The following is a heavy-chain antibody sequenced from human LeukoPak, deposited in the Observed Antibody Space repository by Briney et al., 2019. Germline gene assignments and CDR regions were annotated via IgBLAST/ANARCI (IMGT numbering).Heavy chain of an antibody. CDR3: ARGAYGEYDY. D-gene: IGHD3-10*01. CDR2: IGRGGTT. J-gene: IGHJ4*02. CDR1: GFTFSSSA. Sequence: PGGSLRLSCAASGFTFSSSAMSWVRQAPGKELEWVSAIGRGGTTYYTDSVKGRFTISRDNSRNTLYLQMNSLRAEDTAIYYCARGAYGEYDYWGQGTLVTVSS. V-gene: IGHV3-23*01.